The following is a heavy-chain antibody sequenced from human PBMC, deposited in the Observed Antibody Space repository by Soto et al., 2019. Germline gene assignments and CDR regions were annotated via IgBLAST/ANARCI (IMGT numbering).Heavy chain of an antibody. V-gene: IGHV3-7*04. CDR1: GLTLSRYW. Sequence: EVQLVESGGGLVQPGGSLRLSCVASGLTLSRYWMSWVRQAPGKGLEWVANIKEDGGKTYYVDSVNGRFTISRDNAENSVYLQMNSLGVEDTAVYYCSRDYYGPGPDWGQGTLVIVSS. D-gene: IGHD3-22*01. CDR3: SRDYYGPGPD. CDR2: IKEDGGKT. J-gene: IGHJ4*02.